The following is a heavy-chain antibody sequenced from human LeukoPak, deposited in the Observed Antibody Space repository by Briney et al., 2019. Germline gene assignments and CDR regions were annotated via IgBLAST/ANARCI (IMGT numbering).Heavy chain of an antibody. J-gene: IGHJ5*02. CDR2: IYYSGST. V-gene: IGHV4-39*01. CDR1: GGSISSSTYY. Sequence: SETLSLTCTVSGGSISSSTYYWGWIRRPPGKGLEWIGSIYYSGSTYYNPSLKSRVTVSVDTSKNQFSLKLSSVTAADTAVYYCARGLSWGQGTLVTVSS. CDR3: ARGLS.